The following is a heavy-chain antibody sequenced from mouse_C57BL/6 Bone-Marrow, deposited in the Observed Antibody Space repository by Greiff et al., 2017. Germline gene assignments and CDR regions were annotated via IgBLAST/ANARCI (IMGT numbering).Heavy chain of an antibody. CDR2: IYPGDGDT. CDR1: GYAFSSYW. J-gene: IGHJ2*01. CDR3: ARVAGDDYGCSYGY. V-gene: IGHV1-80*01. D-gene: IGHD1-1*01. Sequence: VQLQQSGAELVKPGASVKISCKASGYAFSSYWMNWVKQRPGKGLEWIGQIYPGDGDTNYNGKFKGKATLTADKSTSTAYMQISSLTSEDSAVYFCARVAGDDYGCSYGYWGQGTTLTVSS.